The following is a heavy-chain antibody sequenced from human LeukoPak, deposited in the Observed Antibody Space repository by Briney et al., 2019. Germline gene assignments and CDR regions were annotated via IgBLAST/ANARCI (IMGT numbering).Heavy chain of an antibody. Sequence: SETLSLTFTVSGGSISSGSYYWSWIRQPAGKGLEWIGRIYTSGSTNYNPSLKSRVTISVDTSKNQFSLKLSSVTAADTAVYYCARGGYSYDKGNYFDYWGQGTLDTVSS. CDR1: GGSISSGSYY. CDR3: ARGGYSYDKGNYFDY. D-gene: IGHD5-18*01. V-gene: IGHV4-61*02. J-gene: IGHJ4*02. CDR2: IYTSGST.